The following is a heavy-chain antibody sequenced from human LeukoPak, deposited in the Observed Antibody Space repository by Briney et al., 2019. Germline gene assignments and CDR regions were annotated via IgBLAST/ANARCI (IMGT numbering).Heavy chain of an antibody. D-gene: IGHD3-10*01. CDR1: GYSFTSYW. CDR2: IYPGDSDT. Sequence: SGESLKISCKGSGYSFTSYWIGWVRQMPGKGLEWMGIIYPGDSDTRYSPSFQGQVTISADKSISTAYLQWSSLKASDTAMYYCACQYYYGSGGYYYFDYWGQGTLVTVSS. CDR3: ACQYYYGSGGYYYFDY. V-gene: IGHV5-51*01. J-gene: IGHJ4*02.